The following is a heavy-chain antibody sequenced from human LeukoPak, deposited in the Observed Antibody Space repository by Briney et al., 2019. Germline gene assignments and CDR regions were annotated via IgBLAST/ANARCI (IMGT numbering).Heavy chain of an antibody. Sequence: SVKVSCKASGGTFISYAISWVRQAPGQGLEWMGGIIPIFGTANYAQKFQGRVTITTDESTSTAYMELSSLRSEDTAVYYCARGRLAAAGTSDYWGQGTLVTVSS. CDR1: GGTFISYA. V-gene: IGHV1-69*05. CDR3: ARGRLAAAGTSDY. D-gene: IGHD6-13*01. J-gene: IGHJ4*02. CDR2: IIPIFGTA.